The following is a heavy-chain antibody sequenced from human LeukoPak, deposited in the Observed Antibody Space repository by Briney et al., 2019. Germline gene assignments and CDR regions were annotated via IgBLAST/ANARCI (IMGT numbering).Heavy chain of an antibody. CDR1: GFTFSSYS. CDR2: ISSSSSYI. V-gene: IGHV3-21*01. J-gene: IGHJ6*04. CDR3: AREKTGSSWARNGMDV. Sequence: GGSLRLSCAASGFTFSSYSMNWVRQAPGKGLEWVSSISSSSSYIYYADSVKGRFTISRDNAKNSLYLQMNSLRAEDTAVYYCAREKTGSSWARNGMDVWGKGTTVTVSS. D-gene: IGHD6-13*01.